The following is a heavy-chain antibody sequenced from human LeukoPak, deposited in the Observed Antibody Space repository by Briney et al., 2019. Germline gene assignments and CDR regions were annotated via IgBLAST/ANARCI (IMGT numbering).Heavy chain of an antibody. CDR2: ISGSGGST. CDR3: AKKGFDSSGYEYDY. CDR1: GFTFGDYA. V-gene: IGHV3-23*01. J-gene: IGHJ4*02. D-gene: IGHD3-22*01. Sequence: GGSLRLSCTASGFTFGDYAMSWVRQAPGKGLEWVSAISGSGGSTYYADSMKGRFTISRDNSKNTLYLQMNSLRAEDTAVYYCAKKGFDSSGYEYDYWGQGTLVTVSS.